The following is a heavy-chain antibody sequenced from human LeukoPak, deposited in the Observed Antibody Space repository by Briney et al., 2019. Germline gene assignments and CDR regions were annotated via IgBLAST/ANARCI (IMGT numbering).Heavy chain of an antibody. CDR3: ARSSGWYYFDY. D-gene: IGHD6-19*01. Sequence: GGSLRLSCAASGFTFSSYAMHWVRQAPGKGLEWVAVISYDGSNKYYADSVKGRFAISRDNSKDSLYLQMNSLRAEDTAVYYCARSSGWYYFDYWGQGTLVTVSS. J-gene: IGHJ4*02. CDR1: GFTFSSYA. V-gene: IGHV3-30*09. CDR2: ISYDGSNK.